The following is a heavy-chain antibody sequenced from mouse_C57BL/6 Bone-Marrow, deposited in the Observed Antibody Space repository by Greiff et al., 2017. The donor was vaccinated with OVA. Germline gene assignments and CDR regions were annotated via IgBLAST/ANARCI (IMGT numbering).Heavy chain of an antibody. Sequence: DVHLVESGEGLVKPGGSLKLSCAASGFTFSSYAMSWVRQTPEKRLEWVAYISSGGDYIYYADTVKGRFTISRDNARNTLYLQMSSLKSEDTAMYYCTREGGYYGRGYFDVWGTGTTVTVSS. D-gene: IGHD1-1*01. CDR1: GFTFSSYA. V-gene: IGHV5-9-1*02. CDR3: TREGGYYGRGYFDV. J-gene: IGHJ1*03. CDR2: ISSGGDYI.